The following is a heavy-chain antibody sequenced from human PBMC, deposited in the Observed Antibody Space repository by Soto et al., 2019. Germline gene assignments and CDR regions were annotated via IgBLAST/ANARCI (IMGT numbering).Heavy chain of an antibody. CDR2: ISWDGRST. J-gene: IGHJ4*02. D-gene: IGHD3-22*01. Sequence: VQLVESGGGVIQPGGSPRLSCTASGFNFDDFAMNWVRQRPGKGLEWVSLISWDGRSTFYAASVKGRFTISRDTSKNSLYLQMNSLRTEDTALYYCAKGESYVDSSGYSGPWADWGQGTLVSVSS. CDR1: GFNFDDFA. CDR3: AKGESYVDSSGYSGPWAD. V-gene: IGHV3-43*01.